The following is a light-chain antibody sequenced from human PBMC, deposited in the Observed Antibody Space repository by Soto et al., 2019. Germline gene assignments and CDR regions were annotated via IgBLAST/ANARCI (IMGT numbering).Light chain of an antibody. J-gene: IGKJ1*01. V-gene: IGKV1-5*03. CDR1: PSIRSW. CDR2: KAS. CDR3: QQENNWHPT. Sequence: DIPMTESASTMSASVGDSVTITCRASPSIRSWLAWYQRNSGTAPKPLIYKASSLESGVPSRFSGNGSGTEFTITLSRLQSEEFAVYDGQQENNWHPTFGQGTMVDI.